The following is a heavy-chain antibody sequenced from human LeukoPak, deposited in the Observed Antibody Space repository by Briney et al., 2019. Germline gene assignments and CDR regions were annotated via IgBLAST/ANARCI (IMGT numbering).Heavy chain of an antibody. CDR2: IYHSGST. CDR3: ARLIGYVGADYYMDV. D-gene: IGHD1-26*01. J-gene: IGHJ6*03. Sequence: PSQTLSLTCAVSGGSISSGGYSWSWIRQPPGKGLEWIGYIYHSGSTYYNPSLKSRVTISVDRSKNQFSLKLSSVTAADTAVYYCARLIGYVGADYYMDVWGKETTVTVSS. V-gene: IGHV4-30-2*01. CDR1: GGSISSGGYS.